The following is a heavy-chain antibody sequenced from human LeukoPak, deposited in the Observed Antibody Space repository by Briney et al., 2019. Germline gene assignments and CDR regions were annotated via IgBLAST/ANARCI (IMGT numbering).Heavy chain of an antibody. D-gene: IGHD3-22*01. Sequence: GASVKVSCKASGYTFTGYYMHWVRQAPGQGLEWMGWINPNSGGTNYAQKFQGRVTMTRDTSISTAYMELSRLRSDGTAVYYCARDSYDYDSSGYSFDYWGQGTLVTVSS. CDR2: INPNSGGT. CDR1: GYTFTGYY. V-gene: IGHV1-2*02. CDR3: ARDSYDYDSSGYSFDY. J-gene: IGHJ4*02.